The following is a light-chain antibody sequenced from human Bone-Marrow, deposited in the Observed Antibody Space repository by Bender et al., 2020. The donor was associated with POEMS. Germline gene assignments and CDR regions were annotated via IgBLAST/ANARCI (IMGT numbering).Light chain of an antibody. CDR2: SSH. J-gene: IGLJ3*02. CDR1: SSNTGAHA. V-gene: IGLV1-44*01. Sequence: QSVLTQPPSASGTPGQRVTISCSGGSSNTGAHAVNWYQHLPGTTTKLLIYSSHRQPSEVPDRFSGSRSGTSASLAISGLQCEDEADYYSTVWDDSRNGWVFGGGTKLTVL. CDR3: TVWDDSRNGWV.